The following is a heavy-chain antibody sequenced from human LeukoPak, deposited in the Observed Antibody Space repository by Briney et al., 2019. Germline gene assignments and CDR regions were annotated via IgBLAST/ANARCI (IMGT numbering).Heavy chain of an antibody. D-gene: IGHD4-17*01. J-gene: IGHJ6*04. CDR1: GYTFTSYG. Sequence: ASVKVSCKASGYTFTSYGISWVRQAPGQGLEWMGWISAYNGNTNYAQKLQGRVTMTTDTSTSTAYMELRSLRSGDTAVYYCARANYGDYPGGYYGMDVWGKGTTVTVSS. CDR2: ISAYNGNT. V-gene: IGHV1-18*04. CDR3: ARANYGDYPGGYYGMDV.